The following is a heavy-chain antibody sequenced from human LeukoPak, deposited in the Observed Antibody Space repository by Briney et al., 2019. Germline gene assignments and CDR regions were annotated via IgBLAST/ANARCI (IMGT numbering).Heavy chain of an antibody. CDR2: MNPNSGNT. J-gene: IGHJ4*02. CDR3: ARIFVGATAPFDH. CDR1: GYTFTSYD. D-gene: IGHD1-26*01. V-gene: IGHV1-8*03. Sequence: ASVKVSCKASGYTFTSYDINWVRQATGQGLEWMGWMNPNSGNTGYAQKFQGRVTITRNTSISTAYMELSSLRSEDTAVYYCARIFVGATAPFDHWGQGTLVTVSS.